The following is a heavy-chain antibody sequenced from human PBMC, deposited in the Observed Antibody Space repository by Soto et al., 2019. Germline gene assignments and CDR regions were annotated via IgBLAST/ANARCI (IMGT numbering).Heavy chain of an antibody. V-gene: IGHV4-59*01. Sequence: PSETLSLTCTVSGGSISSYYWSWIRQPPGKGLEWIGYIDDSGSTNYKSSLKSRVTISLDTSKNQFSLRLSSMTAADTAVYYCARGRPWELYDYWGRGTLVTVSS. CDR1: GGSISSYY. CDR2: IDDSGST. CDR3: ARGRPWELYDY. J-gene: IGHJ4*02. D-gene: IGHD1-26*01.